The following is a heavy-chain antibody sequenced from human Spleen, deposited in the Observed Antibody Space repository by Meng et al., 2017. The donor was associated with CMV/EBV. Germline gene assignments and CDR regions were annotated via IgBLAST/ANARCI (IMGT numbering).Heavy chain of an antibody. CDR2: ISGSGHSP. J-gene: IGHJ4*01. CDR1: GFTFSSYA. Sequence: ASGFTFSSYAMSWVRQAPGKGLEWVSGISGSGHSPSYIASVRGRFTISRDNSRNTLFLEMNSLRAEDTAVYYCAKDLDPNAYGEDYWGQGTLVTVSS. CDR3: AKDLDPNAYGEDY. D-gene: IGHD4-17*01. V-gene: IGHV3-23*01.